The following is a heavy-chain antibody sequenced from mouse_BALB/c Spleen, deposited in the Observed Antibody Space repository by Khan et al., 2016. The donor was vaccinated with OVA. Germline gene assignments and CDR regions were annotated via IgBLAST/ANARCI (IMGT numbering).Heavy chain of an antibody. CDR1: GYTFTSNT. CDR3: ARRTTDYAMDY. Sequence: VHLKQSGAELARPGASVKMSCKASGYTFTSNTMHWVKQRPGQGLEWIGYINPRSSYTNYNQKFKDKATLTADKSSSTAYMQLSSLTSEDSAVYYCARRTTDYAMDYWGQGTSVTVSS. J-gene: IGHJ4*01. V-gene: IGHV1-4*01. CDR2: INPRSSYT. D-gene: IGHD2-14*01.